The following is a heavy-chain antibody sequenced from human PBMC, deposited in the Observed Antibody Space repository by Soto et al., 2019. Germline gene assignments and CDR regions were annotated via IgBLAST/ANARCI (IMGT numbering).Heavy chain of an antibody. V-gene: IGHV1-69*12. CDR1: GGTFSSYA. CDR3: ARDRGIRYYDILTGYYGSYYYGMDV. J-gene: IGHJ6*02. D-gene: IGHD3-9*01. Sequence: QVQLVQSGAEVKKPGSSVKVSCKASGGTFSSYAISWVRQAPGQGLEWMGGIIPIFGTANYAQKFQGRGTITADESTRTAYMELSILRSEDTAVYYCARDRGIRYYDILTGYYGSYYYGMDVWGQGTTVTVSS. CDR2: IIPIFGTA.